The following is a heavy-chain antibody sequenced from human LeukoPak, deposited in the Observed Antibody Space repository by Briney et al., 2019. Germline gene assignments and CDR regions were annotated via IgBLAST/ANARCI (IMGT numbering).Heavy chain of an antibody. CDR2: INHSGST. CDR1: GGSFSGYY. J-gene: IGHJ4*02. Sequence: SETLSLTCAVYGGSFSGYYWSWIRQPPGKGLEWIGEINHSGSTNYNPSLKSRVTISVDTSKNQFSLKLSSVTAVDTAVYYCARGGRYPGASFDYWGQGTLVTVSS. V-gene: IGHV4-34*01. CDR3: ARGGRYPGASFDY. D-gene: IGHD1-14*01.